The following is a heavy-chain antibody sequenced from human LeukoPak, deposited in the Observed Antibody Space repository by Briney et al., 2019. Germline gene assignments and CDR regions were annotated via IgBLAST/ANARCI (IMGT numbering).Heavy chain of an antibody. Sequence: GVSLRLSCAASGLTFSGSWIHGARQAPGKGLLGVSLINNDGSSTTYADSVKGRFTISRDNAKNTLYLKMNSLRVDDTAMYYCARAGPNWRIDCWGQGDLVTVSS. J-gene: IGHJ4*02. CDR2: INNDGSST. D-gene: IGHD2-8*01. V-gene: IGHV3-74*01. CDR3: ARAGPNWRIDC. CDR1: GLTFSGSW.